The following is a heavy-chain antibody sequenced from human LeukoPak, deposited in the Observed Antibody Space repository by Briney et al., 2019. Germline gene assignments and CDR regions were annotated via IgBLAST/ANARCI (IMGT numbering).Heavy chain of an antibody. CDR2: ISGNDPTI. CDR3: ARVSSSGYGVSSGLFY. Sequence: PGGSLRLSCAASGFTFSSYGMSWIRQAPGKGLEWVSYISGNDPTIYYADSVKGRFTISRDNAKNSLYLQMNSLRAEDTALYYCARVSSSGYGVSSGLFYWGQGTLVTVSS. V-gene: IGHV3-11*01. J-gene: IGHJ4*02. D-gene: IGHD5-18*01. CDR1: GFTFSSYG.